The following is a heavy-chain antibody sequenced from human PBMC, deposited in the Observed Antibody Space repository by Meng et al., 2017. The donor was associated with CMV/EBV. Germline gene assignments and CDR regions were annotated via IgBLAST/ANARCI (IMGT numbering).Heavy chain of an antibody. J-gene: IGHJ4*02. CDR3: VRTNSGPRYDFDY. CDR1: GFSLSDYY. CDR2: SKNDPNTYTT. Sequence: SGFSLSDYYMDWVRQAPGKGLGWIGRSKNDPNTYTTEYAAAVRGRFTISRDASENSLFLQMSSLKAEDTALYYCVRTNSGPRYDFDYWGQGALVTVSS. V-gene: IGHV3-72*01. D-gene: IGHD1-1*01.